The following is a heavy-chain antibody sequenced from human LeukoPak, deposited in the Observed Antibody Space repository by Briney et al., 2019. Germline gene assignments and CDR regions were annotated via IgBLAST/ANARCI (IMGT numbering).Heavy chain of an antibody. CDR3: ASKKDPFWSGYYSGNWFDP. CDR1: GFTFSSYG. J-gene: IGHJ5*02. Sequence: GGSLRLSCAASGFTFSSYGMHWVRQAPGKGLEWVAFIRYDGSNKYYADSVKGRFTISRDNSKNTLYLQMNSLRAEDTAVYYCASKKDPFWSGYYSGNWFDPWGQGTLVTVSS. D-gene: IGHD3-3*01. V-gene: IGHV3-30*02. CDR2: IRYDGSNK.